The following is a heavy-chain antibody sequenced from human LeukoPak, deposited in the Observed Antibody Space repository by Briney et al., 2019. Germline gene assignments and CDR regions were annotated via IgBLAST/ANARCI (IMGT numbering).Heavy chain of an antibody. CDR2: IGISSNKI. Sequence: GGSLRLSCAASGFTLRSYTMNWVRQAPGKGLEWVSSIGISSNKIYYADSVKGRFIISRDNAKNSLYLQMNSLRAEDTAVYYCARGPRSSTVTTRWYFDLWGRGTLVTVSS. CDR3: ARGPRSSTVTTRWYFDL. J-gene: IGHJ2*01. CDR1: GFTLRSYT. V-gene: IGHV3-21*01. D-gene: IGHD4-17*01.